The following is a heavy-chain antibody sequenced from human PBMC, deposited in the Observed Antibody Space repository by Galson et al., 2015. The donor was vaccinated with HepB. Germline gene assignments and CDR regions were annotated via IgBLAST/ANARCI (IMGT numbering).Heavy chain of an antibody. CDR1: GYTLTELS. Sequence: SVKVSCKVSGYTLTELSMHWVRQAPGKGLEWMGGFDPEDGETIYAQKFQGRVTMTEDTSTDTAYMELSSLRSEDTAVYYCATGPVGAPRRDYWGQGTLVTVSS. CDR2: FDPEDGET. J-gene: IGHJ4*02. V-gene: IGHV1-24*01. CDR3: ATGPVGAPRRDY. D-gene: IGHD1-26*01.